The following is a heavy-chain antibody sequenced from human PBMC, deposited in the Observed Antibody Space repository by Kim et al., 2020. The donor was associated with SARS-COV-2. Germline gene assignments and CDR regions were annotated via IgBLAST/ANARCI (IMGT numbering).Heavy chain of an antibody. V-gene: IGHV1-69*01. J-gene: IGHJ4*02. D-gene: IGHD5-18*01. Sequence: NYAQKFQGRVTITADESTSTAYMELSSLRSEDTAVYYCARDRGYSYIDYWGQGTLVTVSS. CDR3: ARDRGYSYIDY.